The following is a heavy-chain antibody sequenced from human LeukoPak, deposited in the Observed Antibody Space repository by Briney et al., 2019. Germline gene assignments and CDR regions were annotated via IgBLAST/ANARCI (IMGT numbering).Heavy chain of an antibody. V-gene: IGHV3-7*01. CDR3: TRDTGCPGGTCYSFYDY. D-gene: IGHD2-15*01. Sequence: GGSLRLSCAASGSTFSNYWMTWVRQAPGKGLEWVANIKQDGTEKYYVDSVKGRFTISRDNAENSLYLQMNSLRAEDTAVYYCTRDTGCPGGTCYSFYDYWGQGTLVTVSS. CDR2: IKQDGTEK. J-gene: IGHJ4*02. CDR1: GSTFSNYW.